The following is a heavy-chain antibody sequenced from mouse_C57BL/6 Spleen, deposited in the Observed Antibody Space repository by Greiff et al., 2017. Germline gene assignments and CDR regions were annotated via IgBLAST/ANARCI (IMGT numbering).Heavy chain of an antibody. CDR3: ARGTYGRNMDY. V-gene: IGHV1-64*01. CDR2: IHPNSGST. D-gene: IGHD1-1*01. Sequence: VQLQQPGAELVKPGASVKLSCKASGYTFTSYWMHWVKQRPGQGLEWIGMIHPNSGSTNYNEKFKSKATLTVDKSSSTAYMQLSRLTSEDSAVYYGARGTYGRNMDYWGQGTSVTVSS. J-gene: IGHJ4*01. CDR1: GYTFTSYW.